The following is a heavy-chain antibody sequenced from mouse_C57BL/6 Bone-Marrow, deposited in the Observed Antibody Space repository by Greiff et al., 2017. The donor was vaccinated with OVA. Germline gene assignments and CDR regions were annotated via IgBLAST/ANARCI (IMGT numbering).Heavy chain of an antibody. J-gene: IGHJ4*01. D-gene: IGHD1-1*01. CDR3: ARGNFGSSFYAMDY. V-gene: IGHV14-3*01. CDR2: IDPANDNT. Sequence: LVESVAELVRPGASVKLSCTASGFNIKNTYMHWVKQRPEQGLEWIGRIDPANDNTKYAPKFQGKATMTADTSSNTAYLQLSSLSSEDTAVYCCARGNFGSSFYAMDYRGQGTSVTVSS. CDR1: GFNIKNTY.